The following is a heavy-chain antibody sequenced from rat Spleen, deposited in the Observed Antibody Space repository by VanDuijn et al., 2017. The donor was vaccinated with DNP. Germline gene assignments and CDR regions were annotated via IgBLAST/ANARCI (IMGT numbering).Heavy chain of an antibody. V-gene: IGHV3-1*01. CDR3: ARYYGGYIDY. D-gene: IGHD1-11*01. CDR2: ISYSGST. J-gene: IGHJ2*01. CDR1: GYSITSNY. Sequence: EVQLQESGPGLVKPSQSLSLTCSVTGYSITSNYWGWIRKFPGNKMEWIGHISYSGSTSYNPSLKSRISITRDTSKNQFFLQLNSVTTEETATYYGARYYGGYIDYWGQGVMVTVSS.